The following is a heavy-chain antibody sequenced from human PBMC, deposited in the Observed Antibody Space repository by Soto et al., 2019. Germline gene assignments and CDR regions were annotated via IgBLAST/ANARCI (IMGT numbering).Heavy chain of an antibody. CDR3: ARGIILYLIPDYFDY. D-gene: IGHD2-15*01. J-gene: IGHJ4*02. V-gene: IGHV4-31*03. CDR1: GGSISSGGYY. Sequence: SETLSPTCTVSGGSISSGGYYWSWIRQHPGKGLEWIGYIYYSGSTYYNPSLKSRVTISVDTSKNQFSLKLSSVTAADTAVYYCARGIILYLIPDYFDYWGQGTLVTVSS. CDR2: IYYSGST.